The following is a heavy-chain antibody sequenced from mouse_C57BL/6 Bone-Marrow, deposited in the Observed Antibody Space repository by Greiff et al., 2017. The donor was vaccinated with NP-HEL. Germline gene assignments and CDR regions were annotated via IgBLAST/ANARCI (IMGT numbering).Heavy chain of an antibody. CDR2: INPNNGGT. CDR1: GYTFTDYN. J-gene: IGHJ3*01. V-gene: IGHV1-18*01. Sequence: EVKLQESGPELVKPGASVKIPCKASGYTFTDYNMDWVKQSHGKSLEWIGDINPNNGGTIYNQKFKGKATLTVDKSSSTAYMELRSLTSEDTAVYYCARDYGNSEGFAYWGQGTLVTVSA. D-gene: IGHD2-1*01. CDR3: ARDYGNSEGFAY.